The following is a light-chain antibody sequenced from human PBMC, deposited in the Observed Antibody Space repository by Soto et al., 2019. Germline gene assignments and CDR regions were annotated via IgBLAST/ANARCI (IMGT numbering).Light chain of an antibody. J-gene: IGLJ6*01. Sequence: QSALTQPASVSGSPGQSITISCTGTSSDVGGYNYVSWYQQHPGKAPKFMIYEVSNRPSGVSNRFSGSKSGNTASLTISGLQAEDEADYYCSSYTSRSTLVFGTGTQLTVL. CDR1: SSDVGGYNY. CDR2: EVS. V-gene: IGLV2-14*01. CDR3: SSYTSRSTLV.